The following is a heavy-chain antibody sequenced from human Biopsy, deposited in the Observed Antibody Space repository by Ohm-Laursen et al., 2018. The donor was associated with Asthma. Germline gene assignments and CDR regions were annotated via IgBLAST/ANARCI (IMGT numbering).Heavy chain of an antibody. J-gene: IGHJ6*02. CDR3: ARAVDYSHYYGIDV. Sequence: SVKASCKTSGYTFNSAGITWVRQAPGQGLEWMGWISVYNGNTKVAQKLQDRATMITDTSTSTAYMELRSLRSDDTAVYFCARAVDYSHYYGIDVWGQGTTVTVS. CDR2: ISVYNGNT. V-gene: IGHV1-18*01. D-gene: IGHD3-10*01. CDR1: GYTFNSAG.